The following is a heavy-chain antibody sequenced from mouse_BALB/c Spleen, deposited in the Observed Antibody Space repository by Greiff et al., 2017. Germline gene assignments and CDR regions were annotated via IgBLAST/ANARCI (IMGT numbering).Heavy chain of an antibody. Sequence: EVQVEESGGGLVQPGGSLKLSCAASGFTFSSYTMSWVRQTPEKRLEWVAYISNGSGSTYYPDTVKGRFTISRDNAKNTLYLQMSSLKSEDTAMYDCARHPYAPYDYGSSYIDYWGQGTTLTVSS. D-gene: IGHD1-1*01. CDR2: ISNGSGST. J-gene: IGHJ2*01. V-gene: IGHV5-12-2*01. CDR1: GFTFSSYT. CDR3: ARHPYAPYDYGSSYIDY.